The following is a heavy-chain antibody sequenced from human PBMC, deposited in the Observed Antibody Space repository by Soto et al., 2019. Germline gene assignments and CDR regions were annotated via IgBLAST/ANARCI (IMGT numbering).Heavy chain of an antibody. CDR1: GGSFSGYY. CDR2: INHSGST. J-gene: IGHJ4*02. CDR3: EWVFAVAAAGMEHFDY. V-gene: IGHV4-34*01. Sequence: PSETLSLTCAVYGGSFSGYYWSWIRQPPGKGLEWIGEINHSGSTNYNPSLKSRVTISVDTSKNQFSLKLSFVTAADTAVYYCEWVFAVAAAGMEHFDYWGQGTLVTVSS. D-gene: IGHD6-13*01.